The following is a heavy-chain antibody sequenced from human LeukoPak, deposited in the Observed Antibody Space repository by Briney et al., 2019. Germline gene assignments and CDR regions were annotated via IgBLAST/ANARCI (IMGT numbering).Heavy chain of an antibody. D-gene: IGHD6-6*01. CDR1: GFTFSSYS. Sequence: PGGSLRLSCAASGFTFSSYSMNWVRQAPGKGLEWVSSISSSSSYIYYADSVKGRFTISRDNAKNSLYLQMNSLRAEDTAVYYCARDGDDSSSGGGWGQGTLVTVSS. CDR2: ISSSSSYI. J-gene: IGHJ4*02. V-gene: IGHV3-21*01. CDR3: ARDGDDSSSGGG.